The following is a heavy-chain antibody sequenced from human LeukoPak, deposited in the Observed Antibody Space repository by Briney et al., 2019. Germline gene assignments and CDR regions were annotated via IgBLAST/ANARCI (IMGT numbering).Heavy chain of an antibody. CDR3: ATMDYGDTDTSYFDY. D-gene: IGHD4-17*01. CDR1: GGSISSSNW. CDR2: IFHTGST. J-gene: IGHJ4*02. V-gene: IGHV4-4*02. Sequence: PSETLSLTCSVSGGSISSSNWWNWVRQPPGKGLEWIGEIFHTGSTHYNPSLESRVSISLDKSKNQFSLKLSSVTAADTAVYYCATMDYGDTDTSYFDYWGQGTLVTVSS.